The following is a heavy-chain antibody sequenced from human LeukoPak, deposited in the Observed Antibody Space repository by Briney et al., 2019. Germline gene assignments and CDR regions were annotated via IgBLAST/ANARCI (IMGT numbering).Heavy chain of an antibody. CDR2: IKSNADGGTP. CDR3: TTFYHEYSPY. J-gene: IGHJ4*02. CDR1: GFSFMNAW. Sequence: KSGGSLRLSCAASGFSFMNAWMIWVRQAPGKGQEWVGRIKSNADGGTPDYAAPARGRFTISRDDSKNTLYLQMNSLKTEDTAVYYCTTFYHEYSPYWGRGTLVTVSS. D-gene: IGHD2/OR15-2a*01. V-gene: IGHV3-15*01.